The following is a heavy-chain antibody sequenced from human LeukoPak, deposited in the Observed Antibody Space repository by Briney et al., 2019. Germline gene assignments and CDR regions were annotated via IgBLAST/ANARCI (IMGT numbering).Heavy chain of an antibody. CDR2: ITPIFGTA. Sequence: SVKVSCKASGGTFSSHDISWVRQAPGQGLEWMGGITPIFGTAVYAQKFQGRVTITAVESMSTVYMELSSLRSEDTAIYYCARGWLAETTVVTPYNYWGQGTLVTVSS. J-gene: IGHJ4*02. V-gene: IGHV1-69*13. D-gene: IGHD4-23*01. CDR1: GGTFSSHD. CDR3: ARGWLAETTVVTPYNY.